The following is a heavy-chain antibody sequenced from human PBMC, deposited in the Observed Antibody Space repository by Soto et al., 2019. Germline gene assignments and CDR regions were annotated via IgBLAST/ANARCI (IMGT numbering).Heavy chain of an antibody. CDR1: GGTFSSYA. V-gene: IGHV1-69*06. CDR2: IIPIFGTA. Sequence: SVKVSCKASGGTFSSYAISWVRQAPGQGLEWMGGIIPIFGTANYAQKFQGRVTITADKSTSTAYMELSSLRSEDTAVYYCARRNAGTIRAIYGMDVWGQGTTVTVSS. J-gene: IGHJ6*02. CDR3: ARRNAGTIRAIYGMDV. D-gene: IGHD1-20*01.